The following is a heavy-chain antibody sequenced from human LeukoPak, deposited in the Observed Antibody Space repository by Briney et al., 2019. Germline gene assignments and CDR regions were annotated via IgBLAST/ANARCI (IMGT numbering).Heavy chain of an antibody. J-gene: IGHJ1*01. Sequence: PSETLSLTCAVSGGSISSGGYSWSWIRQPPGKGLEWIGYIYHSGSTYYNPSLKSRVTISVDRSKNQFSLKLSSVTAADTAVYYCARSSGDFTEYLQHWGQGTLVTVSS. D-gene: IGHD4-17*01. V-gene: IGHV4-30-2*01. CDR3: ARSSGDFTEYLQH. CDR2: IYHSGST. CDR1: GGSISSGGYS.